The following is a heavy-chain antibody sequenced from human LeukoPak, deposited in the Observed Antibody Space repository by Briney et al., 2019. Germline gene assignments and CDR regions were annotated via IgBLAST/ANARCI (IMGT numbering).Heavy chain of an antibody. V-gene: IGHV4-34*01. CDR2: INHSGST. D-gene: IGHD3-3*01. J-gene: IGHJ4*02. CDR3: ARAGGNYDFWSGYSLFDY. CDR1: GGSFRGYY. Sequence: SETLSLTCAVYGGSFRGYYWSWIRKPPGKGLEWIGEINHSGSTNYNPSLKSRVTISVDTSKNQFSLKLSSVTAADTAVYYCARAGGNYDFWSGYSLFDYWGQGTLVTVSS.